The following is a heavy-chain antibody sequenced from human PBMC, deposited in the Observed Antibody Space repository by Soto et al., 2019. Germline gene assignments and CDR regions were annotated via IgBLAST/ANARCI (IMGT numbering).Heavy chain of an antibody. V-gene: IGHV3-13*05. CDR1: GFILSGYD. CDR3: ASAGYDSSRYYFYAMDV. J-gene: IGHJ6*02. D-gene: IGHD3-22*01. CDR2: IGTAGDP. Sequence: GGSLRLSCVAYGFILSGYDMDWVRQATGEGLEWVSAIGTAGDPYYSSSVKGRFTISLANAENTVYLQMNSLRAGDTAVYYCASAGYDSSRYYFYAMDVWGPGTTVTVSS.